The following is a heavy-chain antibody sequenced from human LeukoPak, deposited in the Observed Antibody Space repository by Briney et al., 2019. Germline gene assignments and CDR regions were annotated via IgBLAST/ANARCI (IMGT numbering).Heavy chain of an antibody. CDR2: IYASGST. J-gene: IGHJ2*01. CDR3: ARVAQKLERIAVAGTSEWRANWYFDL. Sequence: SETLSLTCAVYGGSFSGYYWSWIRQPPGKGLEWLGRIYASGSTNYNPSLKRRVTMSVDTSQNQFFLKVNSVTAADTAVYYCARVAQKLERIAVAGTSEWRANWYFDLWGRGTLVTVSS. CDR1: GGSFSGYY. D-gene: IGHD6-19*01. V-gene: IGHV4-59*10.